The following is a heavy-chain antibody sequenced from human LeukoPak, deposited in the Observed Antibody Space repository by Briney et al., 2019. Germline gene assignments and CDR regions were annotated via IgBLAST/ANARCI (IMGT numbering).Heavy chain of an antibody. J-gene: IGHJ4*02. D-gene: IGHD2-15*01. V-gene: IGHV4-39*01. CDR3: ATLLGYCSGGSCYAFDY. Sequence: SETLSLTCTVPGGSISSSSYYWGWIRQPPGKGLEWIGSIYYSGSTYYNPSLKSRVTISVDTSKNQFSLKLSSVTAADTAVYYCATLLGYCSGGSCYAFDYWGQGTLVTVSS. CDR1: GGSISSSSYY. CDR2: IYYSGST.